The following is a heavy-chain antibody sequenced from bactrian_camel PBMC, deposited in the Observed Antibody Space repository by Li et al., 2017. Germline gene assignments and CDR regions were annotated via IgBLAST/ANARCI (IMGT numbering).Heavy chain of an antibody. Sequence: LVESGGGSVQAGGSLRLSCTASGFTFDDSDMAWYRQGPGDECELVSTINADGSTDYADSVKGRFTISRDVAKNTVYLQMDSLKPEDTSVYYCVADSWRCEWFDDYKNWGQGTQVTVS. CDR2: INADGST. CDR3: VADSWRCEWFDDYKN. J-gene: IGHJ4*01. D-gene: IGHD2*01. V-gene: IGHV3S63*01. CDR1: GFTFDDSD.